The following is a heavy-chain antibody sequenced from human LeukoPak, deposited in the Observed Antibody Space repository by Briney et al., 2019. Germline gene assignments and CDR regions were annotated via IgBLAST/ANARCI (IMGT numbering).Heavy chain of an antibody. D-gene: IGHD2-2*01. J-gene: IGHJ4*02. Sequence: GASVKVSCKASGYTFTGYYVHWVRQAPGQGPEWMGWINPDSGGATYAQKFRGRVTMTRDTSISTAYMELSRLTSGDTAVYYCARDPKSQLLLDYWGQGTLVTVSS. V-gene: IGHV1-2*02. CDR2: INPDSGGA. CDR3: ARDPKSQLLLDY. CDR1: GYTFTGYY.